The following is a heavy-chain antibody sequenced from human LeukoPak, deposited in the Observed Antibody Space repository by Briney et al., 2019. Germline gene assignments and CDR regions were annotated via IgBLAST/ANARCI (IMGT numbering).Heavy chain of an antibody. CDR1: GFTFSNYW. V-gene: IGHV3-74*01. CDR2: IYVDGRTT. CDR3: IRDFRSADL. Sequence: GGSLRLSCVASGFTFSNYWMHWVRQPPGKGLVWVSRIYVDGRTTNYADSVKSRFTISRDNAKNTVYLEMDSLSVEDTATYYCIRDFRSADLWGQGTLVTVTS. J-gene: IGHJ5*02.